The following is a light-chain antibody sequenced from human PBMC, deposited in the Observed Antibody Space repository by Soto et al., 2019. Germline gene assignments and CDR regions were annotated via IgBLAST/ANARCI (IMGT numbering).Light chain of an antibody. CDR1: SSDVGGYNY. Sequence: QSALTQPASVSGSPGQSITISCTGTSSDVGGYNYVSWYQQHPGKAPKLMIYEVSNRPSGVSNRFSGSKSGNTASLTISGLQAEDEADSYCSSYTSSSTLEVVFGGGTKLTVL. CDR2: EVS. CDR3: SSYTSSSTLEVV. V-gene: IGLV2-14*01. J-gene: IGLJ2*01.